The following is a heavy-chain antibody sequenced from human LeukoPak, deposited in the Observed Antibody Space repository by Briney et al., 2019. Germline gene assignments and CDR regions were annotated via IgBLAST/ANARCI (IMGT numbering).Heavy chain of an antibody. CDR3: AILWYSSPTTGHDY. J-gene: IGHJ4*02. CDR2: IYYSGST. D-gene: IGHD6-13*01. Sequence: SETLSLTCTVSGGSISSSTYYWGWIRRPPGKVLDWMGYIYYSGSTNYNPSLKSRVPISVDTSKAQSSLKLSSVTAADTAVYYCAILWYSSPTTGHDYWGQGTLVTVSS. V-gene: IGHV4-61*05. CDR1: GGSISSSTYY.